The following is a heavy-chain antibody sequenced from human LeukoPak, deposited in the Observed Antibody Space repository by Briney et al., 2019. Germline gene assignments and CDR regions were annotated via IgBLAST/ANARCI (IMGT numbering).Heavy chain of an antibody. CDR1: GYSISSCYY. CDR3: ARAARNYYGSGSYPSPPDY. J-gene: IGHJ4*02. CDR2: IYHSGST. V-gene: IGHV4-38-2*01. D-gene: IGHD3-10*01. Sequence: SETLSLTCAVSGYSISSCYYWGWIRQPPGKGLEWIGSIYHSGSTYYNPSLKSRVTISVDTSKNQFSLKPSSVTAADTAVYYCARAARNYYGSGSYPSPPDYWGQGTLVTVSS.